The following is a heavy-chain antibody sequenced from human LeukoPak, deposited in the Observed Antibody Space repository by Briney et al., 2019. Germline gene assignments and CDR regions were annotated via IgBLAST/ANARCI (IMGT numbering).Heavy chain of an antibody. CDR1: GFTFSSYA. CDR2: ISGSCGST. V-gene: IGHV3-23*01. D-gene: IGHD2-2*01. J-gene: IGHJ4*02. Sequence: GGSLRLSCAASGFTFSSYAMSWVRQAPGKGLEWVSAISGSCGSTYYADAVKGRFTISRDNSKNTLYLQMNSLRAEDTAVYYCAKVGRIVVVSDFDYWGQGTLVTVSS. CDR3: AKVGRIVVVSDFDY.